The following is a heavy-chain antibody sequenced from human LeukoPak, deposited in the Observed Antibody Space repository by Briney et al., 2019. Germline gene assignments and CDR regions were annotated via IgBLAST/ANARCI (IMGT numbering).Heavy chain of an antibody. Sequence: SGPTLVNPTQTLTLTCTFSGFSLTTGGAGVAWIRQPPGKALEWLALIYWDDEKRYSASLRSRLTITKDTSKNQVVLTMTNMDPVDTATYFCAHRVCGSYDDSGCHTEHFDSWGPGTLVTVSS. CDR1: GFSLTTGGAG. CDR3: AHRVCGSYDDSGCHTEHFDS. J-gene: IGHJ4*02. CDR2: IYWDDEK. V-gene: IGHV2-5*02. D-gene: IGHD3-22*01.